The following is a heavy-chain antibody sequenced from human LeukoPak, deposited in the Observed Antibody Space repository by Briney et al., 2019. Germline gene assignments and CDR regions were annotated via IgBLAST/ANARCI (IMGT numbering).Heavy chain of an antibody. CDR1: GFTFRSYG. CDR3: ARGGPNGLFPYPCDF. D-gene: IGHD3-22*01. J-gene: IGHJ4*02. V-gene: IGHV3-30*04. CDR2: ISYDGRNR. Sequence: PGGSLRLSCAASGFTFRSYGIHWVRQAPGKGLEWVTIISYDGRNRYYADSVKGRFTISRDNSKNTLYLQMNSLRAEDTAIYYCARGGPNGLFPYPCDFWGQGTRVIVSA.